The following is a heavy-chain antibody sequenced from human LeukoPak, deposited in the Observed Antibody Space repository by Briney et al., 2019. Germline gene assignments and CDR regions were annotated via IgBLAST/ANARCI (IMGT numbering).Heavy chain of an antibody. J-gene: IGHJ4*02. CDR3: AKGERPPDY. Sequence: GGSLRLSCAASGLTFSGYDMHWVRQAPGKGLEWVAVISYDGSNKYYADSVKGRFTISRDNSKNTLYLQTNSLRAEDTAVYYCAKGERPPDYWGQGTLVTVSS. D-gene: IGHD1-1*01. V-gene: IGHV3-30*18. CDR2: ISYDGSNK. CDR1: GLTFSGYD.